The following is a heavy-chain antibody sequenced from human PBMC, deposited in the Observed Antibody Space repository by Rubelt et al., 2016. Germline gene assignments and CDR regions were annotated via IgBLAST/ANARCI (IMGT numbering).Heavy chain of an antibody. D-gene: IGHD6-19*01. CDR3: AKGWYSSGWGYFDY. CDR2: ISGGVANT. V-gene: IGHV3-23*01. Sequence: GLEWVSTISGGVANTYYADSVKGRFIISRDNSKNTLYLQMNSLRAEDTAVYYCAKGWYSSGWGYFDYWGQGTLVTVSS. J-gene: IGHJ4*02.